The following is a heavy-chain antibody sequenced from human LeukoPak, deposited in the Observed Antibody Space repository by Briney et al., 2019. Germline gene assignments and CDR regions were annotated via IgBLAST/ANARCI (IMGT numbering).Heavy chain of an antibody. J-gene: IGHJ4*02. V-gene: IGHV1-69*01. CDR1: GGTFSSYA. CDR2: IIPIFGTA. Sequence: ASVKVSCKASGGTFSSYAISWVRQAPGQGLEWMGGIIPIFGTANYAQKFQGRVTITAGESTSTAYMELSSLRSEDTAVYYCARSPARGYSYGYWYYFDYWGQGTLVTVSS. D-gene: IGHD5-18*01. CDR3: ARSPARGYSYGYWYYFDY.